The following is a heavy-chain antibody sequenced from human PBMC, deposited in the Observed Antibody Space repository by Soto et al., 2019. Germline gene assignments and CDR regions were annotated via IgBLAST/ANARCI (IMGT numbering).Heavy chain of an antibody. Sequence: VGSLRLSCASSVFTLSGDAMNCVRHSPGKWLEWVSSISTTSTYIYYAESVKGRFTISRDNANNSLHLQMNSLRAEATVFYSCVRDYFMEFWRQGTSRTVSS. J-gene: IGHJ6*01. CDR3: VRDYFMEF. CDR1: VFTLSGDA. D-gene: IGHD2-21*01. CDR2: ISTTSTYI. V-gene: IGHV3-21*01.